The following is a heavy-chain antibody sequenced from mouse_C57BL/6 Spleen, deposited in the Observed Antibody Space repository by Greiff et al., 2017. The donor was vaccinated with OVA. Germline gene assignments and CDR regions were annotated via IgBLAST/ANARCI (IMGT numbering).Heavy chain of an antibody. D-gene: IGHD3-3*01. CDR2: ISNLAYSI. CDR3: ARQGTSWYFDV. CDR1: GFTFSDYG. V-gene: IGHV5-15*01. J-gene: IGHJ1*03. Sequence: EVKLVESGGGLVQPGGSLKLSCAASGFTFSDYGMAWVRQAPRKGPEWVAFISNLAYSIYYADTVTGRFTISRENAKNTLYLEMSSLRSEDTAMYYCARQGTSWYFDVWGTGTTVTVSS.